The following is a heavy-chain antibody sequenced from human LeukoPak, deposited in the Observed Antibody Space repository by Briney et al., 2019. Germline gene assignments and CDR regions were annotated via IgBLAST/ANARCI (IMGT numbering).Heavy chain of an antibody. V-gene: IGHV4-59*01. CDR2: IYYSGST. J-gene: IGHJ4*02. Sequence: PSETLSLTCTVSGGSISSYYWSWIRQPPGKGLEWIGYIYYSGSTNYNPSLKSRVTISVDTSKNQFSLKLSSVTAADTAVYYCARVVVAATPVLVDYWGQGTLVTVSS. D-gene: IGHD2-15*01. CDR1: GGSISSYY. CDR3: ARVVVAATPVLVDY.